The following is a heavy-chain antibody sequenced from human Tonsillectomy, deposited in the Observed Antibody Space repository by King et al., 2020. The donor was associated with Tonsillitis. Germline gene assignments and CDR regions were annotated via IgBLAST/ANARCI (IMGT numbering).Heavy chain of an antibody. V-gene: IGHV4-59*13. CDR1: GASINNYS. D-gene: IGHD3-16*01. CDR3: ARDAYGSIAY. Sequence: QLQESGPGLVKPSQTLSLTCTVSGASINNYSWNWLRQPPGERLEWIGLIYSNGNINYNPSLKSRISVSADTSKNQVSLRVTSVTAADTAIYYCARDAYGSIAYWGQGTLVTVSS. J-gene: IGHJ4*02. CDR2: IYSNGNI.